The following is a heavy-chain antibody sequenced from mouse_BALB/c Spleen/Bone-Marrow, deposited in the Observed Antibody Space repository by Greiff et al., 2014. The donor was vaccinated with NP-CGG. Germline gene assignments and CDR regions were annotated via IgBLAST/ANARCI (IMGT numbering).Heavy chain of an antibody. CDR2: INPSNGRT. Sequence: QVQLKQSGAELVKPGASVKLSCKASGYTFTSYWMPWVKQRPGQGLEWIGEINPSNGRTKYDEKFKTKATLTVDKTSSTAYMQLSSLASEDSAVYYCARNYGNTDYWGQGTTLTVSS. CDR3: ARNYGNTDY. V-gene: IGHV1S81*02. CDR1: GYTFTSYW. J-gene: IGHJ2*01. D-gene: IGHD2-1*01.